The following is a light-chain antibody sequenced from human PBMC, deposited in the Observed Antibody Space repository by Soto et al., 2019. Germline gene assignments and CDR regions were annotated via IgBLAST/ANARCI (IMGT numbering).Light chain of an antibody. CDR2: KVS. J-gene: IGKJ4*01. CDR1: QSLVYSDGNTY. Sequence: DVVMTQSPLSLPVTLGQPASISCRSSQSLVYSDGNTYLNWFQQRPGQSPRRLLYKVSNRDSGVPDRFSGSGSGADFTLKIRSVESEDVGVYYCMRGTHWPLPFGGGTKVEIK. V-gene: IGKV2-30*01. CDR3: MRGTHWPLP.